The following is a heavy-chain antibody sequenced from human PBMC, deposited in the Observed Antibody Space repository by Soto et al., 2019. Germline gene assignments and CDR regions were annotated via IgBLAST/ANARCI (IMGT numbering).Heavy chain of an antibody. CDR2: IYYSGSS. CDR1: CDSISSSGYY. D-gene: IGHD3-10*01. V-gene: IGHV4-31*03. J-gene: IGHJ4*02. Sequence: SETLSLTCSVSCDSISSSGYYWSWIRQRPGKGLEWIGNIYYSGSSYNNPSLKSRVTISVNTSKNQFSLNLRSVTAADTAVYYCARDSDYYSSGSFDYWGQGTLVTVSS. CDR3: ARDSDYYSSGSFDY.